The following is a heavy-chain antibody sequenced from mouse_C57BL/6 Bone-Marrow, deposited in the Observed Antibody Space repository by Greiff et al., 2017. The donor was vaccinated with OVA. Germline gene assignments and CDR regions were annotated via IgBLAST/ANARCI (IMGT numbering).Heavy chain of an antibody. CDR1: GFTFSDYY. V-gene: IGHV5-12*01. CDR2: ISNGGGST. CDR3: ARKEYSNWFAY. J-gene: IGHJ3*01. D-gene: IGHD2-5*01. Sequence: EVKLVESGGGLVQPGGSLKLSCAASGFTFSDYYMYWVRQTPEKRLEWVAYISNGGGSTYYPDTVKGRFTISRDNAKNTLYLQMSRLKSEDTAMYYCARKEYSNWFAYWGQGTLVTVSA.